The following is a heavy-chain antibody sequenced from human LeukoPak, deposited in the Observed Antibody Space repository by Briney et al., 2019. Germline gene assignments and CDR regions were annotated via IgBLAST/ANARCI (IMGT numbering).Heavy chain of an antibody. Sequence: PSETLSLTCTVSGGSISSYYWSWIRQPPGKGLEWIGYIYYSGSTNYNPSLKSRVTISVDTSKNQFSLKLSSVTAADTAVYYCARGLGMKIHYFDYWGQGTLVTVSS. CDR3: ARGLGMKIHYFDY. CDR1: GGSISSYY. D-gene: IGHD7-27*01. J-gene: IGHJ4*02. CDR2: IYYSGST. V-gene: IGHV4-59*01.